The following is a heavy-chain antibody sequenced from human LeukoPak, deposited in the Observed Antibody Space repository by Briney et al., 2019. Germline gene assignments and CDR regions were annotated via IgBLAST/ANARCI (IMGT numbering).Heavy chain of an antibody. J-gene: IGHJ3*02. V-gene: IGHV3-48*01. Sequence: GGSLTLSCTASGFTFSSYSMNWLRQAPGKGGVWVSYISYSSGSLYYADSVRGRFTISRDNAKKTLFLQMNRLRVEDTAVYYCARDMSVLLWFGETSGDAFDIWGQGTMVTVSS. CDR2: ISYSSGSL. D-gene: IGHD3-10*01. CDR3: ARDMSVLLWFGETSGDAFDI. CDR1: GFTFSSYS.